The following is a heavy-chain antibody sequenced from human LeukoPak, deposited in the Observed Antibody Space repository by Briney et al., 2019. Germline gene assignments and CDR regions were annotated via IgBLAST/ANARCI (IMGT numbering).Heavy chain of an antibody. V-gene: IGHV1-18*01. Sequence: ASVTVSRKASGYTFSSYGISWVRQAPGQGLEWMGWISAYNGNTDYAQKLQGRVTMTTDTSTSTAYMELRSLRSDDTAMYYCARVVSGYDFDYWGQGTVITVSS. J-gene: IGHJ4*02. D-gene: IGHD5-12*01. CDR3: ARVVSGYDFDY. CDR2: ISAYNGNT. CDR1: GYTFSSYG.